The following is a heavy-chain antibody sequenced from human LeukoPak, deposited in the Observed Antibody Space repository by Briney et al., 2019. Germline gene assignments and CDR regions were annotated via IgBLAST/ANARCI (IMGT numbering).Heavy chain of an antibody. D-gene: IGHD3-16*02. CDR1: GFTVSSSY. Sequence: PGGSLRLSCAASGFTVSSSYMSWVRQAPGKGLEWVSVIYSGGSTYYADSVKGRFTISRDNSKNTLYLQMNSLRAEDTAVYYCARDRGFYDYVWGSYRPDAFDIWGQGTMVTVSS. CDR3: ARDRGFYDYVWGSYRPDAFDI. J-gene: IGHJ3*02. V-gene: IGHV3-66*01. CDR2: IYSGGST.